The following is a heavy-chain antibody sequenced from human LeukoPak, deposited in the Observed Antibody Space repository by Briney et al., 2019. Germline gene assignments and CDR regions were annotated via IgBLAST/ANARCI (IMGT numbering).Heavy chain of an antibody. CDR1: GFTFSNYW. V-gene: IGHV3-7*03. D-gene: IGHD6-13*01. Sequence: GGSLRLSCAASGFTFSNYWMTWVRQAPGKGLEWVANINRDGSERYYVDSVKGRFTISRDGAKSSLYLQMNSLRAEDTAVYYCARGPLIAAAGTWWGQGTLVTVSS. CDR2: INRDGSER. CDR3: ARGPLIAAAGTW. J-gene: IGHJ4*02.